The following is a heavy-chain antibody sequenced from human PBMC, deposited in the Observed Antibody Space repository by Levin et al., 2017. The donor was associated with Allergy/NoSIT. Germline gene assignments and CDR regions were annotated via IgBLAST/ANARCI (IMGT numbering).Heavy chain of an antibody. Sequence: SGPTLVKPTQTLTLTCTFSGFSLSTSGVGVGWIRQPPGKALEWLAVIYWDDDKRYSPSLKIRLTITKATSQNQVALTMTNMDTVESATYYCAHRPNYYDSSGYSRWFDPWGQGTLVTVSS. D-gene: IGHD3-22*01. V-gene: IGHV2-5*02. CDR2: IYWDDDK. J-gene: IGHJ5*02. CDR1: GFSLSTSGVG. CDR3: AHRPNYYDSSGYSRWFDP.